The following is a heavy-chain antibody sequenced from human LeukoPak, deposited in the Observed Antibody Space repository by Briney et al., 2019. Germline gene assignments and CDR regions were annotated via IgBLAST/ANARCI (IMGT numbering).Heavy chain of an antibody. V-gene: IGHV3-23*01. Sequence: PGGSLRLSCAASGFTFSSYAMSWVRQAPGKGLEWVSAISGSGGTTYYADSVKGRFTISRDNSKSTLYVQMNSLRAEDTAVYYCARDRQASGSYLNYWGQGTLVTVSS. CDR2: ISGSGGTT. CDR1: GFTFSSYA. J-gene: IGHJ4*02. D-gene: IGHD1-26*01. CDR3: ARDRQASGSYLNY.